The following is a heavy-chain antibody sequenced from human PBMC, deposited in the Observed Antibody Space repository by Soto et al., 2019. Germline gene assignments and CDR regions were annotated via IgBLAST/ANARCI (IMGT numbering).Heavy chain of an antibody. CDR3: ARVGGDIVVVPAATYNWFDP. V-gene: IGHV4-34*01. J-gene: IGHJ5*02. D-gene: IGHD2-2*01. Sequence: QVQLQQWGAGLLKPSETLSLTCAVYGGSFSGYYWSWIRQPPGKGLEWIGEINHSGSTNYNPSLKGRVTISVDTSKNQFSLKLSSVTAADTAVYYCARVGGDIVVVPAATYNWFDPWGQGTLVTVSS. CDR1: GGSFSGYY. CDR2: INHSGST.